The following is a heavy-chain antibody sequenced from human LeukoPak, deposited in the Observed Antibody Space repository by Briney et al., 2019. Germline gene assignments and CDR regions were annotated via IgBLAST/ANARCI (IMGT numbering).Heavy chain of an antibody. CDR2: IYYSGST. V-gene: IGHV4-59*01. D-gene: IGHD6-19*01. CDR3: ARSRGWYRD. Sequence: SETLSFTCTISGGSISSYYWSWIRQPPGKGLEWIGYIYYSGSTNYNPSLKSRVTISVDTSKNQFSLKLSSVTAADTAVYYCARSRGWYRDWGQGTLVTVSS. J-gene: IGHJ4*02. CDR1: GGSISSYY.